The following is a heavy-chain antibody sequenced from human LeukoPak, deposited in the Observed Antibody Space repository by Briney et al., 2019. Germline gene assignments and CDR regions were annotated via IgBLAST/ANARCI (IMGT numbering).Heavy chain of an antibody. CDR1: GGSISSSSYY. J-gene: IGHJ6*03. CDR3: ASLSGFYDSSGYYARPMDV. Sequence: PSETLSLTCTVSGGSISSSSYYWGWIRQPPGKGLEWIGSIYYSGSTYYNPSLKSRVTISVDTSKNQFSLKLSSVTAADTAVYYCASLSGFYDSSGYYARPMDVWGKGTTVTVSS. CDR2: IYYSGST. V-gene: IGHV4-39*07. D-gene: IGHD3-22*01.